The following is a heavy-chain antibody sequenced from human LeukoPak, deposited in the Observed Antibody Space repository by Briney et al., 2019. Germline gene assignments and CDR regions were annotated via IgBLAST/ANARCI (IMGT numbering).Heavy chain of an antibody. CDR2: ISSSSSYI. Sequence: GGSLRLSCAASGFTFSSDSMNWVRQAPGKGLEWVSSISSSSSYIYYADSVEGRFTISRDNAKDSLYLQMNSLRAEDTAVYYCARDLKQSSSWGQGPLVTVSS. V-gene: IGHV3-21*01. D-gene: IGHD6-6*01. J-gene: IGHJ4*02. CDR3: ARDLKQSSS. CDR1: GFTFSSDS.